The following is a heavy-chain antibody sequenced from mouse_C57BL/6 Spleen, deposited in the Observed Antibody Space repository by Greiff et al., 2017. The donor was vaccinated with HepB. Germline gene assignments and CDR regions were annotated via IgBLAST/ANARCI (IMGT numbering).Heavy chain of an antibody. CDR3: TRSLNWDVFAY. CDR1: GYTFTDYA. J-gene: IGHJ3*01. D-gene: IGHD4-1*01. CDR2: IDPETGGT. Sequence: QVQLQQSGAELVRPGASVTLSCKASGYTFTDYAMYWVKQTPVHGLEWIGAIDPETGGTDYNEKFKGKAILTADKSTSTACMQLRSLTSEDSAVYYGTRSLNWDVFAYWGQGTLVTVSA. V-gene: IGHV1-15*01.